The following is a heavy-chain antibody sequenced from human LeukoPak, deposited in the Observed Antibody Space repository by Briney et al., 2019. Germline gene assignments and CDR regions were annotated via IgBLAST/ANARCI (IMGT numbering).Heavy chain of an antibody. V-gene: IGHV4-39*07. Sequence: PSQTLSLTCTVSGGSVSSGSYYWSWIRQPPGKGLEWIGSIYHSGSTYYNPSLKSRVTISVDTSKNQFSLKLSSVTAADTAVYYCASPGIAAAGTIDYWGQGTLVTVSS. CDR1: GGSVSSGSYY. D-gene: IGHD6-13*01. J-gene: IGHJ4*02. CDR3: ASPGIAAAGTIDY. CDR2: IYHSGST.